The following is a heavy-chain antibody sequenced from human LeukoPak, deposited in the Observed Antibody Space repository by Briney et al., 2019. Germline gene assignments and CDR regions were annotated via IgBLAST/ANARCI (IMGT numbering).Heavy chain of an antibody. CDR2: FGPDDSET. D-gene: IGHD1-26*01. CDR1: EYTLTELH. Sequence: GASVKVSRKVPEYTLTELHMYWVRQTPGKGVEWMGGFGPDDSETIYAQNFQGRVTMTEDTSTDTAYMELSSLKSDDTAVYYCAADRKIVGTTGSYVFWGQGTLVTVSS. CDR3: AADRKIVGTTGSYVF. J-gene: IGHJ4*02. V-gene: IGHV1-24*01.